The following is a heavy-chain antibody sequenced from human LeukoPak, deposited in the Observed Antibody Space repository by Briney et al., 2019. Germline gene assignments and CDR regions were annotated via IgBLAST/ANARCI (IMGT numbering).Heavy chain of an antibody. V-gene: IGHV4-61*01. CDR2: IYYTGTT. Sequence: SETLSLTCTVSGGSVSSGSYYWSWIRQPPGKGLEWIGYIYYTGTTNYNPSLKSRVTISVDTSKNQFSLKLSSVTAADTAVYYCARDLGKSLPAVMAWAYWGQGALVTVSS. CDR3: ARDLGKSLPAVMAWAY. D-gene: IGHD2-8*01. J-gene: IGHJ4*02. CDR1: GGSVSSGSYY.